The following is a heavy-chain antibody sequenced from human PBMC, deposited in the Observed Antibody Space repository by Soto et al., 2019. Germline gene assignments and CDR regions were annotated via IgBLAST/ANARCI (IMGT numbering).Heavy chain of an antibody. CDR3: ARLRIATNNYKWFDP. V-gene: IGHV4-31*03. CDR1: GAALNSGNYY. Sequence: SETLSLTCSVSGAALNSGNYYWSWIRQVPGKGPEWIGHIYVTGAVDYNPSLRDRITISQDTSERQFSLNLRLVTAADTAVYYCARLRIATNNYKWFDPWGQGTLVTISS. J-gene: IGHJ5*02. CDR2: IYVTGAV. D-gene: IGHD2-21*01.